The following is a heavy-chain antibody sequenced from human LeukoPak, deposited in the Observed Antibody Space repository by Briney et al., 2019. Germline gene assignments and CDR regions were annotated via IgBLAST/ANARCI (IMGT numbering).Heavy chain of an antibody. CDR2: ISSSSSTI. CDR3: ARSPTGWIQLWLTDFDY. V-gene: IGHV3-48*01. Sequence: LSGGSLRLSCAASGFTFSSYEMNWVRQAPGKGLEWVSYISSSSSTIYYADSVKGRFTISRDNAKNSLYLQMNSQRAEDTAVYYCARSPTGWIQLWLTDFDYWGQGTLVTVSS. D-gene: IGHD5-18*01. CDR1: GFTFSSYE. J-gene: IGHJ4*02.